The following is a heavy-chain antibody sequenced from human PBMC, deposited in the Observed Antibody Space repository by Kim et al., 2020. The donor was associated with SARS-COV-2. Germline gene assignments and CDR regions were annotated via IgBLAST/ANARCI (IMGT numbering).Heavy chain of an antibody. CDR1: GGSFSGYY. Sequence: SETLSLTCAVYGGSFSGYYWSWIRQPPGKGLEWIGEINHSGSTNYNPSLKSRVTISVDTSKNQFSLKLSSVTAADTAVYYCARARGYSSSLHYWGQGTLVTVSS. D-gene: IGHD6-13*01. V-gene: IGHV4-34*01. J-gene: IGHJ4*02. CDR2: INHSGST. CDR3: ARARGYSSSLHY.